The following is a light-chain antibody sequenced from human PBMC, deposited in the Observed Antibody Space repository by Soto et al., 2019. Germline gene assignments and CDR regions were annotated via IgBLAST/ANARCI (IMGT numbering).Light chain of an antibody. CDR2: GAS. CDR1: QSVSSSY. Sequence: EIVSTQSPGTLSLSPGERATLSCRASQSVSSSYLAWYQQKPGQAPSLLIYGASSRATGIPDRFSGSGSGTGFTLAISRLEPEDFAVYYCQPYGSSPPIAFGLGTRLEIE. V-gene: IGKV3-20*01. CDR3: QPYGSSPPIA. J-gene: IGKJ5*01.